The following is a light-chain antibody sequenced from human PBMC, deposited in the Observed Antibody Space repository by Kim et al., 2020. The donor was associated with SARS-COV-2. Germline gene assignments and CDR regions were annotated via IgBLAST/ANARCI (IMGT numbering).Light chain of an antibody. J-gene: IGKJ3*01. CDR1: QSIVYSDGNTY. Sequence: PASISCRSSQSIVYSDGNTYLNWFHQRPGQSPRRLIYKVSNRDSGVPDRFSCSGSGTDFTLQISRVDAEDVGVYYCMQGTYWPFSFGPGTKVDIK. V-gene: IGKV2-30*01. CDR3: MQGTYWPFS. CDR2: KVS.